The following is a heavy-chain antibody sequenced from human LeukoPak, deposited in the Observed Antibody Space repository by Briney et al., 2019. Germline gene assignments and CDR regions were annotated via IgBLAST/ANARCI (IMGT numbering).Heavy chain of an antibody. CDR1: GGSISSSSYY. CDR3: ARHSRFDFWSGYLWYFDY. CDR2: IYYSEST. D-gene: IGHD3-3*01. Sequence: SETLSLTCTVSGGSISSSSYYWGWIRQPPGKGLEWIGSIYYSESTYYNPSLKSRVTISVDTSKNQFSLKLSSVTAADTAVYYCARHSRFDFWSGYLWYFDYWGQGTLVTVSS. J-gene: IGHJ4*02. V-gene: IGHV4-39*01.